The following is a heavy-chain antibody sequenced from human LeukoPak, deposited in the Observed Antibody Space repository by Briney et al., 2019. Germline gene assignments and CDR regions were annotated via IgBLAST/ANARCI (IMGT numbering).Heavy chain of an antibody. Sequence: GEPLKITCKRSGYRFALYWFGWVRQMLGKGLEWMGIIYPGDSDTRYSPSFQGQVTISADKSISTAYLQWSSLQASDTAMYYCARRGKLGDYWGQGTLVTVSS. CDR1: GYRFALYW. D-gene: IGHD3-3*02. V-gene: IGHV5-51*01. CDR3: ARRGKLGDY. J-gene: IGHJ4*02. CDR2: IYPGDSDT.